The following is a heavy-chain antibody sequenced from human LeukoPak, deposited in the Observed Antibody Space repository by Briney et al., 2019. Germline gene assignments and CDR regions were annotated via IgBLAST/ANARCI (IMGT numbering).Heavy chain of an antibody. CDR2: ISYDGSNK. CDR1: GFTFSSYA. J-gene: IGHJ6*02. D-gene: IGHD6-13*01. Sequence: GGSLRLSCAASGFTFSSYAMHWVRQAPGKGLEWVAVISYDGSNKYYADSAKGRFTISRDNSKNTLYLQMNSLRAEDTAVYYCARDPRIAAAGRPYYYYYGMDVWGQGTTVTVSS. V-gene: IGHV3-30-3*01. CDR3: ARDPRIAAAGRPYYYYYGMDV.